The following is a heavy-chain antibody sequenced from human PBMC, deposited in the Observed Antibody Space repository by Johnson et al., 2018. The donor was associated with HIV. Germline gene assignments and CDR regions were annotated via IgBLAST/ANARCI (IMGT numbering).Heavy chain of an antibody. CDR3: ARGMYYYDTSVYLIRPRAFDI. J-gene: IGHJ3*02. Sequence: VQLVESGGGLVQPGGSLRLPCAASGFTFSSYWMSWVRQAPGKGLEWVANIKQDGSDKYYADSVKGRFTISRDNSKNTLYLQMNSLRAEDTAVYYCARGMYYYDTSVYLIRPRAFDIWGQGTVVTVSS. CDR1: GFTFSSYW. CDR2: IKQDGSDK. D-gene: IGHD3-22*01. V-gene: IGHV3-7*01.